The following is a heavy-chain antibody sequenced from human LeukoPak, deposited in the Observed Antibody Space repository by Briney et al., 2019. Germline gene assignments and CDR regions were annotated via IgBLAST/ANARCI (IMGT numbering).Heavy chain of an antibody. J-gene: IGHJ4*02. D-gene: IGHD7-27*01. V-gene: IGHV3-48*04. CDR1: GFTFRSYS. CDR2: ISSSGSNI. CDR3: ARDWANDY. Sequence: GGSLRLSCAASGFTFRSYSMNWVRQAPGKGLEWVSYISSSGSNIYYADSVKGRFTISRDNAKNSLYLQMNSLRAEDTAVYYCARDWANDYWGQGTLVTVSS.